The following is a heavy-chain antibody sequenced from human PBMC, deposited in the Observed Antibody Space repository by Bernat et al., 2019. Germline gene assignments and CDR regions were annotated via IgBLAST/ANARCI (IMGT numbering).Heavy chain of an antibody. Sequence: QVQLVESGGGVVQPGRSLRLSCAASGFTFSSYAMHWVRQAPGKGLELVAVISYDGSNKYYADSVKGRFTISRDNSKNTLYLQMNSLRAEDTAVYYCASLQDYIWGSYHDAFDIWGQGTMVTVSS. CDR2: ISYDGSNK. D-gene: IGHD3-16*02. CDR3: ASLQDYIWGSYHDAFDI. CDR1: GFTFSSYA. J-gene: IGHJ3*02. V-gene: IGHV3-30*01.